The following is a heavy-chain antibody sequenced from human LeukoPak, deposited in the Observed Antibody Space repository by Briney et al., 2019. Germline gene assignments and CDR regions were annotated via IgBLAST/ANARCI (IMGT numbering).Heavy chain of an antibody. J-gene: IGHJ4*02. CDR1: GGSFSGYY. V-gene: IGHV4-34*01. D-gene: IGHD6-13*01. CDR2: INHSGST. Sequence: TSETLSLTCAVYGGSFSGYYWSWIRQPPGRGLEWIGEINHSGSTNYNPSLKSRVTISVDTSKNQFSLKLSSVTAADTAVYYCARGGSSSWYGAFDYWGQGTLVTVSS. CDR3: ARGGSSSWYGAFDY.